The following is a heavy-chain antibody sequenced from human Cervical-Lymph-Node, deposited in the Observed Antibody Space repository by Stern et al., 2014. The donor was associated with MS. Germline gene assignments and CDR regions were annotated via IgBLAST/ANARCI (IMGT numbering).Heavy chain of an antibody. D-gene: IGHD6-6*01. J-gene: IGHJ4*02. CDR2: IYYSGST. V-gene: IGHV4-59*01. Sequence: VQLVESGPGLVKPSETLSLTCTVSGGPISSYYWSWIRQPPGKGLEWIGYIYYSGSTNYNPSRKSRVTISVDTSKNQFSLKLSSVTAADTAVYYCARDGGSSSALDYWGQGTLVTVSS. CDR1: GGPISSYY. CDR3: ARDGGSSSALDY.